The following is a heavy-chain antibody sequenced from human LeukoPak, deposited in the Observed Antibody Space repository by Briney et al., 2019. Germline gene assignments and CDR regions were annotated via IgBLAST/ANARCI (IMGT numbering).Heavy chain of an antibody. CDR1: GFTFGGYS. CDR3: TSSFGQLSFFDY. J-gene: IGHJ4*02. D-gene: IGHD3-10*01. Sequence: SLRLSCSTSGFTFGGYSMSWVRQASGKGLEWVGFIRGKAYGATTEYAASVKGRFTISRDDSKSIAYLQMNSLKTEDTAVYYCTSSFGQLSFFDYWGQGTLVTVSS. V-gene: IGHV3-49*04. CDR2: IRGKAYGATT.